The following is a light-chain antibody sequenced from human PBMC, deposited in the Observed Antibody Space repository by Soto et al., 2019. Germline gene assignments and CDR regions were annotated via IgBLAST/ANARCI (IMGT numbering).Light chain of an antibody. V-gene: IGKV1-9*01. Sequence: DIQLTQSPSFLSASVGDRVTITCRASQGLSGYLAWYQQKPGMAPKLLIYSTSTLQSGVPARFSGSASGTEFTLTISSLQPEDFATYYCQQLNSYPITFGPGTKVDI. CDR3: QQLNSYPIT. CDR1: QGLSGY. J-gene: IGKJ3*01. CDR2: STS.